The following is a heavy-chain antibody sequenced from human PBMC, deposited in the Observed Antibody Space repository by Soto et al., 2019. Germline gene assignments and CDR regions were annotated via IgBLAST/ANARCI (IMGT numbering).Heavy chain of an antibody. V-gene: IGHV1-69*13. J-gene: IGHJ5*02. CDR1: GGTFSSYA. CDR2: IIPIFGTA. Sequence: SVKVSCKASGGTFSSYAISWVRQAPGQGLEWMGGIIPIFGTANYAQKFQGRVTITADESTSTAYMELSSLRSEDTAVYHCAREQSYYDSSGYYNWFDPWGQGTLVTVSS. D-gene: IGHD3-22*01. CDR3: AREQSYYDSSGYYNWFDP.